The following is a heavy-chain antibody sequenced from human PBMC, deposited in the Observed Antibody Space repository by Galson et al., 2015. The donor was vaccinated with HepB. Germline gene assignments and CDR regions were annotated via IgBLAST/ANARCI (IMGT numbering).Heavy chain of an antibody. D-gene: IGHD3-22*01. CDR2: ISYDGSNK. CDR3: AKDLNSSGSFSYFDY. V-gene: IGHV3-30*18. CDR1: GFTFSSYG. J-gene: IGHJ4*02. Sequence: SLRLSCAASGFTFSSYGMHWVRQAPGKGLEWVAVISYDGSNKYYADSVKGRFTISRDNSKNTLYLQMNSLRAEDTAVYYCAKDLNSSGSFSYFDYWGQGTLVTVSS.